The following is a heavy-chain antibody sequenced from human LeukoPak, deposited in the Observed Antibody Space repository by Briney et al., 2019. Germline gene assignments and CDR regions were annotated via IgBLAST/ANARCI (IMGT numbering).Heavy chain of an antibody. Sequence: ASVKVSCKVSGYTLTELSMHWVRQAPGKGLEWMGGFDPEDGETIYAQKFQGRVTMTEDTPTDTAYMELSSLRSEDTAVYYCATPSTYYYDSSGYYKYWGQGTLVTVSS. D-gene: IGHD3-22*01. CDR3: ATPSTYYYDSSGYYKY. J-gene: IGHJ4*02. V-gene: IGHV1-24*01. CDR1: GYTLTELS. CDR2: FDPEDGET.